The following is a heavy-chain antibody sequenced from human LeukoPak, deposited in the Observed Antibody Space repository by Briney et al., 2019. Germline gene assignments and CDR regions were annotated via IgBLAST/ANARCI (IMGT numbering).Heavy chain of an antibody. V-gene: IGHV3-23*01. CDR2: ISGSGGTI. CDR3: AKLPNSQVVTPFDY. Sequence: PGGSLRLSCGASGLRFSSSAMTWVRQAPGKGLEWVSGISGSGGTIYYADSVKGRFTISRDNSKNTLYLQMNSLRAEDTAVYYCAKLPNSQVVTPFDYWGQGTLVTVSS. J-gene: IGHJ4*02. D-gene: IGHD4-23*01. CDR1: GLRFSSSA.